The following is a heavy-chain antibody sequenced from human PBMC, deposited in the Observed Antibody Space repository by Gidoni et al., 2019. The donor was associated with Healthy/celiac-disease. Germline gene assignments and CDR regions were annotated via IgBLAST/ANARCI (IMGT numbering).Heavy chain of an antibody. Sequence: EVQLLESGGGLVQPGGSLRLSCAASGFTCSSYAMSWVRQAPGKGLEWVSAISGSGGSTYYADSVKGRFTISRDNSKNTLYLQMNSLRAEDTAVYYCAALAAAGTSPFDYWGQGTLVTVSS. V-gene: IGHV3-23*01. CDR3: AALAAAGTSPFDY. D-gene: IGHD6-13*01. CDR2: ISGSGGST. J-gene: IGHJ4*02. CDR1: GFTCSSYA.